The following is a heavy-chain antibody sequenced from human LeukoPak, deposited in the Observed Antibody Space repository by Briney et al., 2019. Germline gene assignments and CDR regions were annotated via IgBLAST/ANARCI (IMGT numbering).Heavy chain of an antibody. CDR3: ARCRMANYYYYAMDV. Sequence: PSETLSLTCTVSGGSISSYYWSWIRQPPGKGLEWVGYIYYSGSTYYNPYLKSRGTISVDKSKNHFSLKLSSVTAADTTVYYCARCRMANYYYYAMDVWGQGTTVTVSS. J-gene: IGHJ6*01. D-gene: IGHD5-12*01. CDR2: IYYSGST. CDR1: GGSISSYY. V-gene: IGHV4-59*08.